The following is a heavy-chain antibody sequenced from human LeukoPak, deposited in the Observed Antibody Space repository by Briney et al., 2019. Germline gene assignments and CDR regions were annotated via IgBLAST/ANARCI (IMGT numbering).Heavy chain of an antibody. V-gene: IGHV4-4*07. CDR3: ARQPPQYYGMDV. J-gene: IGHJ6*02. CDR2: IYTSGST. D-gene: IGHD1-14*01. CDR1: GGSFSNYY. Sequence: SETLSLTCTVSGGSFSNYYWSWIRQPAGKGLEWIGRIYTSGSTNYNPSVKSRVTMSVDTSNNQFSLELTSVTAADTAVYYCARQPPQYYGMDVWGQGTTVTVSS.